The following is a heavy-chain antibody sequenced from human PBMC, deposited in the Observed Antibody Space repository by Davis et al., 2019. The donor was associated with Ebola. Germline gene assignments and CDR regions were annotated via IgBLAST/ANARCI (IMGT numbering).Heavy chain of an antibody. CDR3: ARGSLGMAGKRYFDF. J-gene: IGHJ4*03. V-gene: IGHV3-11*04. Sequence: PGESLRLSCEASGFSFSDSYMSWIRQAPGKGLEWISYLTSSGYTTFYADSVNGRFTISRDNAKNSLFLQMNSLRVEYTAVYYCARGSLGMAGKRYFDFWGQGILVTVSS. D-gene: IGHD6-19*01. CDR2: LTSSGYTT. CDR1: GFSFSDSY.